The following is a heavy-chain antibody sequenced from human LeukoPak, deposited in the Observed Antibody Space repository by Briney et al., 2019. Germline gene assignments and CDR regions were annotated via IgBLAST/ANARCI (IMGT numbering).Heavy chain of an antibody. CDR1: GITFSSSA. CDR2: INPNSGGT. D-gene: IGHD6-6*01. V-gene: IGHV1-2*02. J-gene: IGHJ4*02. CDR3: ARDRSSIAVY. Sequence: ASVKVSCKASGITFSSSAVHWVRQAPGQGLEWMGWINPNSGGTNYAQKFQGRVTMTRDTSISTAYMELSRLRSDDTAVYYCARDRSSIAVYWGQGTLVTVSS.